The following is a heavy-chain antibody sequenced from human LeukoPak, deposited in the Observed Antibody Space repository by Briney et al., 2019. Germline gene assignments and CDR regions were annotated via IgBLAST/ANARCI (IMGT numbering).Heavy chain of an antibody. D-gene: IGHD4-11*01. CDR3: AKDAQRGFDCSNSLEY. CDR1: GFTLSHFG. V-gene: IGHV3-33*06. CDR2: IWSDATNQ. Sequence: GTSLTLSCEAYGFTLSHFGMHWVRQAPGKGLEWVAVIWSDATNQYYADSVKGRFTISRDNFKRTVSLEMNSLRAEDTAVYYCAKDAQRGFDCSNSLEYWGQGPLVIVSS. J-gene: IGHJ4*02.